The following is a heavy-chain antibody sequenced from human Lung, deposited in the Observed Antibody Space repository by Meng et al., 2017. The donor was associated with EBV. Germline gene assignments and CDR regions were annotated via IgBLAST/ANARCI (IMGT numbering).Heavy chain of an antibody. J-gene: IGHJ4*02. Sequence: QVQLVESGGGVVQPGRSLRLSCPASGFTFSSYGMHWVRHAPGKGLEWVAVIWYDGSNKYYADSVKGRSTISRDNSKNTLYLQMNSLSAEDTAVYYCAREGEGFQYYFDYWGQGTLVTVSS. CDR1: GFTFSSYG. CDR3: AREGEGFQYYFDY. D-gene: IGHD3-10*01. V-gene: IGHV3-33*01. CDR2: IWYDGSNK.